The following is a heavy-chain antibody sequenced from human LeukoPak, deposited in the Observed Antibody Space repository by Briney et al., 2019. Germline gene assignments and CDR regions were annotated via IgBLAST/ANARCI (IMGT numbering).Heavy chain of an antibody. CDR1: GDSISSDY. J-gene: IGHJ4*02. CDR3: ASTMVRGVGFRY. Sequence: SETLSLTCTVSGDSISSDYWSWIRQPPGKGLEWIGYIYYSGSTNYNPSLKSRVTISVDTSKNQFSLKLSSVAAADTAVYYCASTMVRGVGFRYWGQGTLVTVSS. V-gene: IGHV4-59*01. D-gene: IGHD3-10*01. CDR2: IYYSGST.